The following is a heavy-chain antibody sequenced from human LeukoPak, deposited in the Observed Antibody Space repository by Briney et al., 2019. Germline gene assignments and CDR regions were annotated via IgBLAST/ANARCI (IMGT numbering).Heavy chain of an antibody. D-gene: IGHD3-9*01. CDR2: IYYTGST. V-gene: IGHV4-39*01. CDR3: ARHKSFDYLSPIGS. J-gene: IGHJ4*02. Sequence: SETLSLTCPVSGCSVSSSRYYWGWIRQPPGKGLEWFGSIYYTGSTYYKPSLKSRVTLFVDASKNQISLKLSSVTAADTAVYFCARHKSFDYLSPIGSWGQGTLVTVSA. CDR1: GCSVSSSRYY.